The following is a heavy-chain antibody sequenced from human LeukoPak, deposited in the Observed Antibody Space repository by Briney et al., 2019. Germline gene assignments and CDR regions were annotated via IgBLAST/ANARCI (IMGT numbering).Heavy chain of an antibody. J-gene: IGHJ4*02. CDR3: ARDIGSGIFDY. V-gene: IGHV3-7*01. Sequence: GGSLRLSCAASGFTFSSYWMSWVRQAPGKGLEWVANIKQDGSNKYYADSVKGRFTISRDNSKNTLYLQMNSLRAEDTAVYYCARDIGSGIFDYWGQGTLVTVSS. CDR2: IKQDGSNK. D-gene: IGHD2-15*01. CDR1: GFTFSSYW.